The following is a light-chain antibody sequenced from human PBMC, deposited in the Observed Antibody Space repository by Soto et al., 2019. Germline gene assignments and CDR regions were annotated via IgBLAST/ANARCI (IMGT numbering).Light chain of an antibody. CDR2: ANN. CDR1: NSNVGNNT. V-gene: IGLV1-44*01. J-gene: IGLJ3*02. Sequence: QSVLTQPPSASGTRGQRVTISCSGSNSNVGNNTVNWYQQFPGTSPRLLIEANNQRASGVPDRFSGSKSANSASLAISGLKSEDEADYYCAAWDDGLNGWLFGGGTKLTVL. CDR3: AAWDDGLNGWL.